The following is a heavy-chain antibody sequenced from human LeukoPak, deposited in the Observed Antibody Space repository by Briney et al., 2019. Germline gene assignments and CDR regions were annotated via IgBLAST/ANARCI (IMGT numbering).Heavy chain of an antibody. V-gene: IGHV4-39*07. CDR2: IYYSGST. D-gene: IGHD6-6*01. CDR3: ARGAYSSFEFDY. J-gene: IGHJ4*02. Sequence: GSLRLSCAASGFTFSSYAMSWVRQAPGKGLEWIGSIYYSGSTYYNPSLKSRVTISVDTSKNQFSLKLSSVTAADTAVYYCARGAYSSFEFDYWGQGTLVTVSS. CDR1: GFTFSSYA.